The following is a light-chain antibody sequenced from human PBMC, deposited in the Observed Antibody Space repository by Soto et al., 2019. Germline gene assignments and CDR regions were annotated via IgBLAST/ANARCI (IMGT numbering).Light chain of an antibody. CDR3: SSFTNSRAYV. J-gene: IGLJ1*01. CDR2: EVS. CDR1: SSDVGGYNY. V-gene: IGLV2-14*01. Sequence: QSGLTQPASVSGSPGQSITISCTGTSSDVGGYNYVSWYQQQSGKAPKLVIHEVSNRPSGVSNRFSGSKSGNTASLTISGLQAEDEADYYCSSFTNSRAYVFGIGTKLTVL.